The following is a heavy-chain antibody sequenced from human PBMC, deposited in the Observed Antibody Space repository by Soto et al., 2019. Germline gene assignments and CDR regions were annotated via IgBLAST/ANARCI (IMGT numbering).Heavy chain of an antibody. Sequence: EVQLLESGGGLVQPGGSLRLSCAGSGFTFSSCAMSWVGQAPGKGLEWVSSITGSGGTTFYADSVKGRFTISRDNSKNTMYLQMNSLRAEDTAVYHCAKLPGGGALVPGFDYWGQGTLVTVSS. CDR2: ITGSGGTT. CDR1: GFTFSSCA. V-gene: IGHV3-23*01. CDR3: AKLPGGGALVPGFDY. D-gene: IGHD1-26*01. J-gene: IGHJ4*02.